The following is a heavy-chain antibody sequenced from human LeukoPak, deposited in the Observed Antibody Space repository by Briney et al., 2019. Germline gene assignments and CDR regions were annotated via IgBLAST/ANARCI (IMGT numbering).Heavy chain of an antibody. CDR2: IRSKANSYAT. D-gene: IGHD3-22*01. Sequence: GGSLRLSCAASGFTFRNYWMGWVRQAPGKGLEWVGRIRSKANSYATAYAASVKGRFTISRDDSKNTAYLQMNSLKTEDTAVYYCTHGGDSYYYYGMDVWGQGTTVTVSS. CDR3: THGGDSYYYYGMDV. CDR1: GFTFRNYW. J-gene: IGHJ6*02. V-gene: IGHV3-73*01.